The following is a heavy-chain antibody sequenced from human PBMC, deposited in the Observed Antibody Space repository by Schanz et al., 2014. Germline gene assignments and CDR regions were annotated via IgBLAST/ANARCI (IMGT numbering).Heavy chain of an antibody. CDR3: AAVLYSNSWYIPDY. V-gene: IGHV3-30*02. Sequence: QAELVESGGGVVQPGGSLRLSCEASGFIFSNHGMNWVRQAPGKGLEWVAFIQHDGSRTYYTASLKGRVTISRDNSKNTLYLQMNSLRAEDTAVYYCAAVLYSNSWYIPDYWGQGTLVTVSS. CDR2: IQHDGSRT. J-gene: IGHJ4*02. CDR1: GFIFSNHG. D-gene: IGHD6-13*01.